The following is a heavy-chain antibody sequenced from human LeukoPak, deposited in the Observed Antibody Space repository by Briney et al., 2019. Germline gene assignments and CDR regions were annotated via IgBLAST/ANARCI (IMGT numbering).Heavy chain of an antibody. CDR1: GFTFSSYA. D-gene: IGHD6-6*01. CDR3: AKDPGSSSFLYYLDY. CDR2: ISGSGGST. V-gene: IGHV3-23*01. Sequence: PGGSLRLSCAASGFTFSSYAMSWVRQAPGKGLEWVSAISGSGGSTYYADSVKGRFTISKDNSKNTPYLQMNSQRAEDTAVYYCAKDPGSSSFLYYLDYWGQGTLVTVSS. J-gene: IGHJ4*02.